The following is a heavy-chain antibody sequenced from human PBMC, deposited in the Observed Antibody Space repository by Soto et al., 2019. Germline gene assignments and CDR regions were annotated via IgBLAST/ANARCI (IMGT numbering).Heavy chain of an antibody. J-gene: IGHJ4*02. CDR1: GYTFTSYG. Sequence: ASVKVSCKASGYTFTSYGISWVRQAPGQGLEWMGWISAYNGNTNYAQKLQGRVTMTADTSTSTAYMELRSLRSDDTAVYYCARKYYDFWSGYYKAYYFDYWGQGTLVTVS. D-gene: IGHD3-3*01. CDR3: ARKYYDFWSGYYKAYYFDY. CDR2: ISAYNGNT. V-gene: IGHV1-18*01.